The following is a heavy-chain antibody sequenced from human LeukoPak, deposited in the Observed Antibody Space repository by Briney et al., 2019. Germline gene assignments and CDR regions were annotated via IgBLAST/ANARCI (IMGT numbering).Heavy chain of an antibody. CDR3: AREWELPYFDY. V-gene: IGHV3-21*01. J-gene: IGHJ4*02. CDR2: ISSSSNYI. Sequence: GGSLRLSCAASGFTFSSYSMNWVRQAPGKGLEWVSSISSSSNYIYYADSVKGRFTISRDNSKNTLYLQMNSLRAEDTAVYYCAREWELPYFDYWGQGTLVTVSS. D-gene: IGHD1-26*01. CDR1: GFTFSSYS.